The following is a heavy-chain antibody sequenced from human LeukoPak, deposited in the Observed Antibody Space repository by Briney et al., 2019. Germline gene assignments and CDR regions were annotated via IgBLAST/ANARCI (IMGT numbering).Heavy chain of an antibody. CDR3: AKDRGITTITSYYFDY. V-gene: IGHV3-30*02. J-gene: IGHJ4*02. Sequence: GGSLRLSCAASGFTFSKNGMHWVRQAPGKGLEWVAFIRYDGSNKYYADSVKGRFTISRDNSTNTLYLQMNSLRAEDTAVYYCAKDRGITTITSYYFDYWGQGTLVTVSS. CDR1: GFTFSKNG. CDR2: IRYDGSNK. D-gene: IGHD3-9*01.